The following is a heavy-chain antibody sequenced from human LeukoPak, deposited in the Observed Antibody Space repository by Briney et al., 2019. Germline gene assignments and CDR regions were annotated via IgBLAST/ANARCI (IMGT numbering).Heavy chain of an antibody. CDR2: VSPYNGNT. J-gene: IGHJ4*02. CDR3: ARVTMIRGVIIFPFDY. Sequence: GASVKVSCKASGGTFSSYAISWVRQAPGQGLEWMGWVSPYNGNTNYAQRFQGRVTMTTDTSTSTAYMELRSLRSDDTAVYYCARVTMIRGVIIFPFDYWGQGTLVTVSS. CDR1: GGTFSSYA. V-gene: IGHV1-18*01. D-gene: IGHD3-10*01.